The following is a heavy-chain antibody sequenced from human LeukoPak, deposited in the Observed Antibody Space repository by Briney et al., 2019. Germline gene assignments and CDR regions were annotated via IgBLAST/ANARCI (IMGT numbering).Heavy chain of an antibody. J-gene: IGHJ6*03. CDR2: ISGSGGST. V-gene: IGHV3-23*01. CDR1: GFTFSSYG. CDR3: ANHPRGLRGRGYYYYMDV. Sequence: GGSLRLSCAASGFTFSSYGMSWVRQAPGKGLEWVSAISGSGGSTYYADSVKGRFTISRDNSKNTLYLQMNSLRAEDTAVYYCANHPRGLRGRGYYYYMDVWGKGTTVTISS. D-gene: IGHD3-10*01.